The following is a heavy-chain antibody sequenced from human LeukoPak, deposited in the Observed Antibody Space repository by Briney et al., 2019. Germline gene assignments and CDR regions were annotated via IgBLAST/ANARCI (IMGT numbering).Heavy chain of an antibody. CDR3: ARGPIVGITETKGYFDY. V-gene: IGHV3-13*01. D-gene: IGHD1-7*01. J-gene: IGHJ4*02. CDR2: IGTAADT. CDR1: GFTFSSYD. Sequence: GGSLRLSCAASGFTFSSYDMHWVRQAPGRGPEWVSSIGTAADTYSPGSVKGRFTISRENAKNSLYLQMNSLRAGDTAVYYCARGPIVGITETKGYFDYWGQGILVTVSS.